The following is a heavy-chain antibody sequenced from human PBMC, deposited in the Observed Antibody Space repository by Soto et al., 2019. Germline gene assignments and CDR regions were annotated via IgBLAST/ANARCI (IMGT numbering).Heavy chain of an antibody. D-gene: IGHD5-18*01. CDR2: ISGSGGST. Sequence: EVQLLESGGGLVQPGGSLRLSCAASGFTFSSYAMSWVRQAPGKGLEWVSAISGSGGSTYYTDSVKGRFTISRDNSKNTLYLQMNSLRAEDTAVYYCAKVPGYRPDGDRDYWGQGTLVTVSS. V-gene: IGHV3-23*01. CDR1: GFTFSSYA. J-gene: IGHJ4*02. CDR3: AKVPGYRPDGDRDY.